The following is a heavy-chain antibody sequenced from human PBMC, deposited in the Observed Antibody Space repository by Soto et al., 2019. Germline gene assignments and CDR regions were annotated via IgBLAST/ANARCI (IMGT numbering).Heavy chain of an antibody. J-gene: IGHJ6*02. D-gene: IGHD3-22*01. CDR1: GFTFTRYA. CDR2: ISGGGAST. V-gene: IGHV3-23*01. CDR3: AKWRYDSRDSTNYFYYGMDV. Sequence: EVQLLESGGGLVQPGGSLRLSCAASGFTFTRYAMSWVRQAPGKGLEWVSIISGGGASTYYADSVKGRFTISRDNSKNTLFLQMSSLRAEDAALYYCAKWRYDSRDSTNYFYYGMDVWGQGTTVTVSS.